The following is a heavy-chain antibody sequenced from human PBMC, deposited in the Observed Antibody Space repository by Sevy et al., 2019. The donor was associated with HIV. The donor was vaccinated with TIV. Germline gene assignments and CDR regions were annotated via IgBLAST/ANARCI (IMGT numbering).Heavy chain of an antibody. V-gene: IGHV3-30*18. Sequence: GGSLRLSCAASGFIFTNYGMHWVRQAPGKGLEWVAVISHDGSLKYYADSVRSRVTISRDSSKNPVSLQMNSLRLEDTALYYCAKGSRATGNAFDIWGQGTMVTVSS. D-gene: IGHD2-8*02. CDR1: GFIFTNYG. CDR2: ISHDGSLK. CDR3: AKGSRATGNAFDI. J-gene: IGHJ3*02.